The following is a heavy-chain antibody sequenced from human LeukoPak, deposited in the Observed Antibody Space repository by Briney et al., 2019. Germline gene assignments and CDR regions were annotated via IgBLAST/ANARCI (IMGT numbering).Heavy chain of an antibody. V-gene: IGHV4-4*07. Sequence: SETLSLTCTVSGGSISSYYWSWIRQPAGKGLEWIGRIYTSGSTNYNPSLKSRVTMSVDTSKNQFSLKLSSVTAADTAVYYCARQGRSGYDSYWFDPWGQGTLVTVSS. CDR1: GGSISSYY. J-gene: IGHJ5*02. D-gene: IGHD5-12*01. CDR3: ARQGRSGYDSYWFDP. CDR2: IYTSGST.